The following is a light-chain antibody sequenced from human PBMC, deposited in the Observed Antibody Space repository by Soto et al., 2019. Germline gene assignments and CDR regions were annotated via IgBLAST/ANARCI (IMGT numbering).Light chain of an antibody. CDR2: AVS. Sequence: ETVLTQSPGTLSLSPGERATLSCRASQSLGSDYLAWYQQKPGQAPRLLIYAVSSRATDIPDRFSGSGSGTDFTLTISRLEQEDFAMYYCQLYGTSRTFGQGTKVGI. V-gene: IGKV3-20*01. CDR1: QSLGSDY. CDR3: QLYGTSRT. J-gene: IGKJ1*01.